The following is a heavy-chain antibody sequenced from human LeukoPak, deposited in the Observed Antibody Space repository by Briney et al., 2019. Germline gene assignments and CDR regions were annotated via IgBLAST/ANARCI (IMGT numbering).Heavy chain of an antibody. Sequence: PSETLSLTCTVSGGSLNSDNYYWGWIRQPRGKGLEWIGSIYYGGNTHYKSSLKSRVAISVDTSKKHFYLRLTSVTAAGTAVYYCAREPETYYYDTSGYSPPEYYFDYWGQGTLVTVSS. CDR3: AREPETYYYDTSGYSPPEYYFDY. V-gene: IGHV4-39*02. CDR1: GGSLNSDNYY. D-gene: IGHD3-22*01. CDR2: IYYGGNT. J-gene: IGHJ4*02.